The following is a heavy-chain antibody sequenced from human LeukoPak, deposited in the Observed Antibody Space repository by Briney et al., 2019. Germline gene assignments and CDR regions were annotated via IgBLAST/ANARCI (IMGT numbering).Heavy chain of an antibody. Sequence: SETLSLTCTVSGGSISSSSYYWGWIRQPPGKGLEWIGSIYYSGSTYYNPSLKSRVTISVDTSKNQFSLKLSSVTAADTAVYYCARDGARSWFGELLSRAAVGYYFDYWGQGTLVTVSS. CDR1: GGSISSSSYY. D-gene: IGHD3-10*01. V-gene: IGHV4-39*07. CDR2: IYYSGST. CDR3: ARDGARSWFGELLSRAAVGYYFDY. J-gene: IGHJ4*02.